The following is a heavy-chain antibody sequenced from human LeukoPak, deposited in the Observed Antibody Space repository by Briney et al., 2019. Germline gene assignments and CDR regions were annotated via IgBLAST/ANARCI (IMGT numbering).Heavy chain of an antibody. D-gene: IGHD5-24*01. Sequence: PSETLSLTCTVSGGSISSYCWNWIRQSAGKGLEWIGRVCPSVSSSYTPSLQSRVSISVDSSKNQFSMILSSVIAADTAVYFCARGPVEMATIPKRNYYLYYYMDVWGKGTTVTVSS. CDR2: VCPSVSS. J-gene: IGHJ6*03. CDR3: ARGPVEMATIPKRNYYLYYYMDV. V-gene: IGHV4-4*07. CDR1: GGSISSYC.